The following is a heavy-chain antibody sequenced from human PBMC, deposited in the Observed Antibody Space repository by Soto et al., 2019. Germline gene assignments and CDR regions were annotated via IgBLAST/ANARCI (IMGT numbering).Heavy chain of an antibody. CDR3: TRGKRATSAGTSAH. CDR1: GFTFNMYW. CDR2: IYNDGTYA. Sequence: PGGSLRLSCAGSGFTFNMYWVHWVRQVPGKGPVWVARIYNDGTYADYADSVKGRFTISRDNAKDTLYLQMNDLRAEDSALYHCTRGKRATSAGTSAHWGQGNPVTVSS. D-gene: IGHD6-13*01. V-gene: IGHV3-74*01. J-gene: IGHJ4*02.